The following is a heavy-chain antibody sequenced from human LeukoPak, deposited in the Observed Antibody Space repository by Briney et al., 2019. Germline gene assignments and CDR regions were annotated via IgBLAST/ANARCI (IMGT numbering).Heavy chain of an antibody. V-gene: IGHV1-18*01. Sequence: GASVKVSCKASGYTFTSYGISWVRQAPGQGLEWMGWISAYNGNTNYAQKLQGRVTMTTDTSTSTAYMELRSLRSDDTAMYYCARDGRSYSPLPMDVWGQGTTVTVSS. CDR1: GYTFTSYG. D-gene: IGHD5-18*01. CDR2: ISAYNGNT. J-gene: IGHJ6*02. CDR3: ARDGRSYSPLPMDV.